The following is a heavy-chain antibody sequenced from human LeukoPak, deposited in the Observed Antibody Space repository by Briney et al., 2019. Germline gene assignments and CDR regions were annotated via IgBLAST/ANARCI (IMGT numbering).Heavy chain of an antibody. J-gene: IGHJ4*02. CDR1: GYTLTVLS. D-gene: IGHD6-19*01. CDR3: ATNIAVASFDY. Sequence: APVKVSCKVSGYTLTVLSMHSVRQAPGKGLEWMGGFDPEDGETIYAQKFQGRVTMTEDTSTDTAYMELSSLRSEDTAVYYCATNIAVASFDYWGQGTLVTVSS. CDR2: FDPEDGET. V-gene: IGHV1-24*01.